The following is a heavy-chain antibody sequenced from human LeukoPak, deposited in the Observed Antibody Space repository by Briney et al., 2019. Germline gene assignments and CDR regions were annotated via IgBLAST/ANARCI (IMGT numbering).Heavy chain of an antibody. Sequence: GGSLRLSCAASGFTFSDYYMSWIRQAPGKGLEWVSYISSSGSTIYYADSMKGRFTISRDNAKNSLYLQMNSLRAEDTAVYYCASYSNYVDGWFDPWGQGTLVTVSS. V-gene: IGHV3-11*04. CDR1: GFTFSDYY. CDR3: ASYSNYVDGWFDP. D-gene: IGHD4-11*01. J-gene: IGHJ5*02. CDR2: ISSSGSTI.